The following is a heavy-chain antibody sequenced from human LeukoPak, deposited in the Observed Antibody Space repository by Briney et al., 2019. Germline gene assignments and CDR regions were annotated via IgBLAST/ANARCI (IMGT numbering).Heavy chain of an antibody. CDR1: GFTFNIYA. CDR3: AKSVSYASGGSFPFDY. J-gene: IGHJ4*02. CDR2: MRCSGGST. Sequence: PGVSLRLSCAASGFTFNIYAVIWARQAPGKGRKGVTAMRCSGGSTTNADPVNARFTLSTDNSNNTLYVQMHSLRAEDTAVSYCAKSVSYASGGSFPFDYWGQGTLVTVSS. V-gene: IGHV3-23*01. D-gene: IGHD3-22*01.